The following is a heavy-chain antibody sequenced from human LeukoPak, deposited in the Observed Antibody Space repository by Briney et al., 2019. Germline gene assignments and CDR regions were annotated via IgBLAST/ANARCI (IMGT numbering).Heavy chain of an antibody. CDR2: IYTSGST. D-gene: IGHD4-11*01. J-gene: IGHJ5*02. Sequence: PSQTLSLTCSVSGGSISSGSYYWSWIRQPAGKGLEWIGRIYTSGSTNYNPSLKSRVTISVDTSKNQFSLKLSSVTAADTAVYYCAREEVDLTTDPYNWFDPWGQGTLVTVSS. V-gene: IGHV4-61*02. CDR1: GGSISSGSYY. CDR3: AREEVDLTTDPYNWFDP.